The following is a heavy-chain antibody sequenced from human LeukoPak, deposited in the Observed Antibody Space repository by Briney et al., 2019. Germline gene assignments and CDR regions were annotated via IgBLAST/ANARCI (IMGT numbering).Heavy chain of an antibody. V-gene: IGHV4-59*01. CDR2: IYHSGST. J-gene: IGHJ4*02. Sequence: PSETLSLTCTVSGGSISTYYWSWIRQPPGKGLEWIGYIYHSGSTNYNPSLKSRVTISVDTSQNQFSLNLSPVTAADTAIYYCARDGYSGSDALWGQGTLVTVSS. CDR3: ARDGYSGSDAL. CDR1: GGSISTYY. D-gene: IGHD5-12*01.